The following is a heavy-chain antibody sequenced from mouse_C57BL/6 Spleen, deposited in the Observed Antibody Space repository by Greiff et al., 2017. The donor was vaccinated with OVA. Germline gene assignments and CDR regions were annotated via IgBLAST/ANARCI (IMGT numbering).Heavy chain of an antibody. CDR3: ARDYYDYDDGYYYAMDY. J-gene: IGHJ4*01. V-gene: IGHV5-17*01. CDR2: ISSGSSTI. D-gene: IGHD2-4*01. Sequence: EVMLVESGGGLVKPGGSLKLSCAASGFTFSDYGMHWVRQAPEKGLEWVAYISSGSSTIYYADTVKGRFTISRDNANNTLFLQMTSLRSEDTAMYYCARDYYDYDDGYYYAMDYWGQGTSVTVSS. CDR1: GFTFSDYG.